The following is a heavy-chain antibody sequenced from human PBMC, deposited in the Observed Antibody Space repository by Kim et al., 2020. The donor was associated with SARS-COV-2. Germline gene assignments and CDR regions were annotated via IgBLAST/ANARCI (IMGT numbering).Heavy chain of an antibody. CDR1: GGSISSSSHY. CDR2: IYYTGSS. Sequence: SETLSLTCTVSGGSISSSSHYWGWIRQPPGKGLEWTGSIYYTGSSYGNPSLKSRVAISVDTSKNQFYLDLTSVTAADTAVYYCATSYCSGGSCYGYFDY. V-gene: IGHV4-39*01. CDR3: ATSYCSGGSCYGYFDY. J-gene: IGHJ4*01. D-gene: IGHD2-15*01.